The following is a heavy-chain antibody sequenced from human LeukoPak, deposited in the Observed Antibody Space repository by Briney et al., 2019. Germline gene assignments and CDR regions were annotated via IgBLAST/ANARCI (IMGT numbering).Heavy chain of an antibody. CDR2: INAGNGNT. CDR3: ARDRDNSGYPHFDY. CDR1: GYTFTSYA. D-gene: IGHD3-22*01. Sequence: VASVKVSCKASGYTFTSYAMHWVRQAPGQRLEWMGWINAGNGNTKYSQKFQGRVTITRDTSASTAYMELSSLRSEDTAVYYCARDRDNSGYPHFDYWGQGTLVTVSS. V-gene: IGHV1-3*01. J-gene: IGHJ4*02.